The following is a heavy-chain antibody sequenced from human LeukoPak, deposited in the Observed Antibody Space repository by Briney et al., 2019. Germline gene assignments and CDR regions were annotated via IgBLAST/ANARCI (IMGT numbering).Heavy chain of an antibody. CDR3: AKDIDYGGDFGPLFDS. Sequence: PGGSLRLSCAASRFTFDDYTMHWIRQAPGKGLEWVSLISWDGGSTNYVDSVRGRFTISRDNNKNSLYLQMNSLRTEDSALYYCAKDIDYGGDFGPLFDSWGQGTLVTVSS. CDR2: ISWDGGST. CDR1: RFTFDDYT. D-gene: IGHD4-23*01. V-gene: IGHV3-43*01. J-gene: IGHJ4*02.